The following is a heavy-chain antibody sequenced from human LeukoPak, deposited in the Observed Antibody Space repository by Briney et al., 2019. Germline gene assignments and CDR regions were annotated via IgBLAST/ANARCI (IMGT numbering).Heavy chain of an antibody. CDR2: IYYSGST. D-gene: IGHD3-10*01. J-gene: IGHJ4*02. V-gene: IGHV4-30-4*01. CDR1: GGSISSGDYY. CDR3: ARGRLGGSGSYYNVLDY. Sequence: PSQTLSLTCTVSGGSISSGDYYWSWIRQPPGKGLEWIGYIYYSGSTYYNPSLKGRVTISVDTSKNQFSLKLSSVTAADTAVYYCARGRLGGSGSYYNVLDYWGQGTLVTVSS.